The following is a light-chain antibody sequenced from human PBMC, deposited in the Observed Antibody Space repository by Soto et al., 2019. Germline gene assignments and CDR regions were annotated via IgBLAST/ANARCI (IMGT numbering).Light chain of an antibody. CDR3: GTCDDSLNGPKWV. CDR1: SSNIGTNT. V-gene: IGLV1-44*01. J-gene: IGLJ3*02. CDR2: HNN. Sequence: QAVVTQPPSASGTPGQRVTISCSGSSSNIGTNTVNWYQQVPGTAPKLLIYHNNQRPSGVPDRFSGSKSGTSASLAISGLQSEDESDYYCGTCDDSLNGPKWVFGGGTKLTVL.